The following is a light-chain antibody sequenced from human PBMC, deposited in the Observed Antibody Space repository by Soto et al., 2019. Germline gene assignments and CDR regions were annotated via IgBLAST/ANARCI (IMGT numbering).Light chain of an antibody. V-gene: IGKV1-5*01. CDR3: LQYYTYWT. CDR2: DAS. Sequence: DIQRTQSPSTLSASVGDRVTITCRASESISDWLAWYQQKPGKAPNLLIYDASTLESGVPSRFSGSGSGTEFTLTISSLQPDDFATYYCLQYYTYWTFGQGTKVDIK. CDR1: ESISDW. J-gene: IGKJ1*01.